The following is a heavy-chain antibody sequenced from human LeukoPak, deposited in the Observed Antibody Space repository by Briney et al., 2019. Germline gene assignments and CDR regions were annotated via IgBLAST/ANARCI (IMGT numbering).Heavy chain of an antibody. CDR3: AKSSSSGWSKAYFDD. CDR1: GFTLRGYA. CDR2: ICSGGSS. V-gene: IGHV3-23*01. Sequence: PGGSLRLSCAPSGFTLRGYAMSWVRQAPGKGLEWVSAICSGGSSYYADSLKGRFTISRDNSKNTLYLQMNSLRVDDTAVYFCAKSSSSGWSKAYFDDWGQGTLVTVSS. J-gene: IGHJ4*02. D-gene: IGHD6-19*01.